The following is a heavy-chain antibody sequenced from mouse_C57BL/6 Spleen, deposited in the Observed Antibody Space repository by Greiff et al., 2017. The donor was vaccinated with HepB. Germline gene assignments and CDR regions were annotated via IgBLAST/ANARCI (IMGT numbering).Heavy chain of an antibody. CDR1: GYAFSSSW. J-gene: IGHJ1*03. CDR2: IYPGDGDT. V-gene: IGHV1-82*01. CDR3: AIASGYWYFDV. Sequence: QVQLQQSGPELVKPGASVKISCKASGYAFSSSWMNWVKQRPGKGLEWIGRIYPGDGDTNYNGKFKGKATLTADKSSSTAYMQLSSLTSEDSAVYFCAIASGYWYFDVWGTGTTVTVSS. D-gene: IGHD3-1*01.